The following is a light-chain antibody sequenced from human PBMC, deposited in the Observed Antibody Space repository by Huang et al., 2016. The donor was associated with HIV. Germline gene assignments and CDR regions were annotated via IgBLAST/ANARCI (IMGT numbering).Light chain of an antibody. V-gene: IGKV1-39*01. CDR3: QQSQGLPRT. J-gene: IGKJ1*01. CDR1: QNIGTS. CDR2: ATF. Sequence: DIQMTQSPSSLSASVGDRVTIPCRASQNIGTSLNWYQQKPGQAPKLLIYATFNLHFGIPSRFICGCSGTSFTLTISNLQPDDFATYVCQQSQGLPRTFGRGTKVDI.